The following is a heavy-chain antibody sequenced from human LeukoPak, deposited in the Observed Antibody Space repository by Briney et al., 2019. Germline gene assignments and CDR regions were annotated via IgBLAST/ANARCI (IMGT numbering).Heavy chain of an antibody. J-gene: IGHJ6*02. D-gene: IGHD3-22*01. CDR2: ISSSSSYI. CDR3: AKDIRPFRGYYDSSGYYMGYYGMDV. Sequence: GGSLRLSCAASGFTFSSYSMNWVRQAPGKGLEWVSSISSSSSYIYYADSVKGRFTISRDNAKNSLYLQMNSLRAEDTAVYYCAKDIRPFRGYYDSSGYYMGYYGMDVWGQGTTVTVSS. CDR1: GFTFSSYS. V-gene: IGHV3-21*01.